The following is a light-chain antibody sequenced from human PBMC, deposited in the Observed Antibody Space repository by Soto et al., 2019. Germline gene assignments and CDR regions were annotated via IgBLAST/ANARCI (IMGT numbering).Light chain of an antibody. V-gene: IGKV3-20*01. Sequence: EIVLTQSPGTLSLSPGDRATLSCRASQSVSSSYLAWYQQKPGQAPRLLSYGASSRATGIPDRFSGSGSGTDFTLTISRLEPEDFAVYYCQQYGSSPTWTFGQGTKVDIK. CDR3: QQYGSSPTWT. CDR2: GAS. CDR1: QSVSSSY. J-gene: IGKJ1*01.